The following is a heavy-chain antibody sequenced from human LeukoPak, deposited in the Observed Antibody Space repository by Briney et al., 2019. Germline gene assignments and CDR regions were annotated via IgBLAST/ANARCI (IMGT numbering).Heavy chain of an antibody. D-gene: IGHD1-1*01. CDR1: GGSISSGNYY. Sequence: SETLSLTCTVSGGSISSGNYYWNWIRQPAGKGLEFIGRIHKTGTTSYNPSLTSRVAISLDTPKNQFSLKLSSVTAADTAVYYCARGIGSGWGQGTLVTVSS. J-gene: IGHJ4*02. CDR2: IHKTGTT. CDR3: ARGIGSG. V-gene: IGHV4-61*02.